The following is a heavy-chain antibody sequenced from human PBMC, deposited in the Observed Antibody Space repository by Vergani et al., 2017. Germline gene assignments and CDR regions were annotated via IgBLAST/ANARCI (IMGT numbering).Heavy chain of an antibody. CDR1: GFTFSSYA. CDR3: AKDKPNGDYVGA. Sequence: EVQLLESGGGLVQPGGSLRLSCAASGFTFSSYAMHWVRQAPGKGLEWVSLISGDGGSTYYADSVKGRFTISRDNSKNSLYLQMNSLRTEDTALYYCAKDKPNGDYVGAWGQGTLVTVSS. D-gene: IGHD4-17*01. V-gene: IGHV3-43*02. J-gene: IGHJ5*02. CDR2: ISGDGGST.